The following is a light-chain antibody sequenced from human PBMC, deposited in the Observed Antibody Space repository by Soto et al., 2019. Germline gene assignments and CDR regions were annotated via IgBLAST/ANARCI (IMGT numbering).Light chain of an antibody. CDR2: TAS. CDR1: QGIRDD. Sequence: AIQMTQSPSSRSASVGDRVTITCRASQGIRDDLGWYQQKPGKAPKLLISTASRLQGGVPSRFCGSGSGKDFTLTISSLQPEDFATYYCLQDNNYPRTFGQGTKVEIK. V-gene: IGKV1-6*01. CDR3: LQDNNYPRT. J-gene: IGKJ1*01.